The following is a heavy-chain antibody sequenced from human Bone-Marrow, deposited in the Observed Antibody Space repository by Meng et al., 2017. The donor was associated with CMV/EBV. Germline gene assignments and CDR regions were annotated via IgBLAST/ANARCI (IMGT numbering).Heavy chain of an antibody. V-gene: IGHV3-9*01. Sequence: LSLTCAASGFTFDDYAMHWVRQVPGKGLEWVSGITWSGGSIAYADSVKGRFTISRDNAKNSLYLQMNGLRAEDTALYYCAGSRSGELSLRYWGQGTLVTVSS. J-gene: IGHJ4*02. D-gene: IGHD3-16*02. CDR1: GFTFDDYA. CDR3: AGSRSGELSLRY. CDR2: ITWSGGSI.